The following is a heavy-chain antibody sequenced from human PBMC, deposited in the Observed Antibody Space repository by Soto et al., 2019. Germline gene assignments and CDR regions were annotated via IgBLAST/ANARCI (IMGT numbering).Heavy chain of an antibody. CDR3: ARVVVVPRGDMDV. V-gene: IGHV4-39*01. CDR2: IYYSGST. D-gene: IGHD2-2*01. J-gene: IGHJ6*02. CDR1: GGSISSSSYY. Sequence: QLLESGPGLVKPSETLSLTCTVSGGSISSSSYYWGWIRQPPGKGLEWIGSIYYSGSTYYNPSLKSRVTISVDTSKNQFSLKLSSVTAADTAVYYCARVVVVPRGDMDVWGQGTTVTVSS.